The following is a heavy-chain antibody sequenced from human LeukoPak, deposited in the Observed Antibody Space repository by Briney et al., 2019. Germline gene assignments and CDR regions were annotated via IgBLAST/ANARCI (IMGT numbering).Heavy chain of an antibody. J-gene: IGHJ3*02. CDR1: GFTFSSYE. CDR2: ISSSGSTI. V-gene: IGHV3-48*03. CDR3: ARGQRITMVRGIAFDI. Sequence: PGGSLRLSCAASGFTFSSYEMNWVRQAPGKGLEWVSYISSSGSTIYYADSVKGRFTISRDNAKNSLYLQMNSLRAEDTAVYYCARGQRITMVRGIAFDIWGQGIMVTVSS. D-gene: IGHD3-10*01.